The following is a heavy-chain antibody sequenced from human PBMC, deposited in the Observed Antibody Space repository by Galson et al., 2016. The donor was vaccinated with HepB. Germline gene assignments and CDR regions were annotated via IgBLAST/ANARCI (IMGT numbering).Heavy chain of an antibody. CDR2: IDWDDVK. CDR1: GFSLTTSGMS. Sequence: PALVKPTQTLTLTCTFSGFSLTTSGMSVTWIRQPPRRALEWLALIDWDDVKYYTTSLRTRLTISKDTSKNQVVLTMTNMDPVDTGTYYCARIGAGQIDYWGQGTLVTVSS. J-gene: IGHJ4*02. D-gene: IGHD3-16*01. CDR3: ARIGAGQIDY. V-gene: IGHV2-70*01.